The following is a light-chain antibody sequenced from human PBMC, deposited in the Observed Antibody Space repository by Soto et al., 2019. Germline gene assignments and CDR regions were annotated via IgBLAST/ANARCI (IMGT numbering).Light chain of an antibody. Sequence: DIPMTQSPSTLSASVGDRVTITCRASQSISSWLAWYQQKPGKAPKLLIYKASSLESGVPSRFSGSGSGTEFTLTISSLQPYDFATYYCQKYNSYPYTFGQGTKLEIK. CDR3: QKYNSYPYT. J-gene: IGKJ2*01. CDR1: QSISSW. V-gene: IGKV1-5*03. CDR2: KAS.